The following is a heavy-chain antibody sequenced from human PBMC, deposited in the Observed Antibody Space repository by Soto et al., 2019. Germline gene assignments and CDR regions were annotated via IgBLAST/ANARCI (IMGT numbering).Heavy chain of an antibody. V-gene: IGHV6-1*01. CDR3: ARWGGAYYDFWSGYYTLNYGMDV. Sequence: PSQTLSLTCAISGDSVSSNSAAWNWIRQSPSRGLEWLGRTYYRSKWYNDYAVSVKSRITINPDTSKNQFSLQLNSVTPEDTAVYYCARWGGAYYDFWSGYYTLNYGMDVWGQGTTVTVSS. D-gene: IGHD3-3*01. CDR1: GDSVSSNSAA. CDR2: TYYRSKWYN. J-gene: IGHJ6*02.